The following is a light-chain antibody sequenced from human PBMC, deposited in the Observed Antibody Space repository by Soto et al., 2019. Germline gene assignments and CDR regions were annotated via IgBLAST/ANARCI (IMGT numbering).Light chain of an antibody. CDR3: RSYAGSTTLI. J-gene: IGLJ2*01. CDR2: EVN. Sequence: QSALTQPPSASGSPGQSVTISCTGTSSDVGGYNSVSWYQQYPGKAPKLMIYEVNNRPSGVPDRFSGSKSGNTASLTVSGLQADDEADYYCRSYAGSTTLIFGGGTQLTVL. V-gene: IGLV2-8*01. CDR1: SSDVGGYNS.